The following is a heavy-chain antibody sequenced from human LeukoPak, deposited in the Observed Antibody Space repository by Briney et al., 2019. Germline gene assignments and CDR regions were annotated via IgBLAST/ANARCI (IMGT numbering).Heavy chain of an antibody. J-gene: IGHJ4*02. Sequence: PGGSLRLSCAASRFTFSSYGMHWVRQAPGKGLEWVAYIQYDGSNEQYADSVKGRFSISRDSSKNILYLQMNSLRAEDTAVYYCIVLAVTATLGFDYWGQGTLVTASS. CDR2: IQYDGSNE. CDR3: IVLAVTATLGFDY. D-gene: IGHD6-19*01. CDR1: RFTFSSYG. V-gene: IGHV3-30*02.